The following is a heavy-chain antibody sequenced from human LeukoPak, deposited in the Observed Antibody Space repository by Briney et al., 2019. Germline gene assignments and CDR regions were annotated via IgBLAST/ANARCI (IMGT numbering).Heavy chain of an antibody. J-gene: IGHJ6*03. D-gene: IGHD2-2*01. Sequence: SETLSLTCTVSGGSIRSYYWSWVRQPAEKGLAWIGRIYTSGSTNYNPSLKSRVTMSVDTSKNQFLQKLSSVTAADTAVYYCARDRRDIVVVPAANGGYYYYYMDVWGKGTTVTVSS. CDR2: IYTSGST. CDR3: ARDRRDIVVVPAANGGYYYYYMDV. V-gene: IGHV4-4*07. CDR1: GGSIRSYY.